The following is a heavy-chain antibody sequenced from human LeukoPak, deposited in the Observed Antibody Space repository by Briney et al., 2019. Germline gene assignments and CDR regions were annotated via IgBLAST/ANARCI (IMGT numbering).Heavy chain of an antibody. Sequence: GASVKVSXKASGYTSTSYGISWVRQAPGQGLEWMGWISAYNGNTNYAQKLQGRVTMTTDTSTSTAYMELRSLRSDDTAVYYCARVPDPNYYDSSGYQNWFDPWGQGTLVTVSS. V-gene: IGHV1-18*01. CDR1: GYTSTSYG. CDR3: ARVPDPNYYDSSGYQNWFDP. J-gene: IGHJ5*02. D-gene: IGHD3-22*01. CDR2: ISAYNGNT.